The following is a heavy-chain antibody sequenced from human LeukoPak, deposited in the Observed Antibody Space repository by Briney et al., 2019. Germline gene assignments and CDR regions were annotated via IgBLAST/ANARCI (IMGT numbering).Heavy chain of an antibody. V-gene: IGHV4-34*01. CDR3: ARDSGYDSRGFYYGGFDP. CDR1: GGSFSGYY. Sequence: SDTLSLTCAVDGGSFSGYYWSWLRQPPGKGLEWIGVINHSGSTNYNPSLKGRVTISVDTSKSQFSLTLSSVSVADTAVYYCARDSGYDSRGFYYGGFDPWGQGILVTVSS. D-gene: IGHD3-22*01. J-gene: IGHJ5*02. CDR2: INHSGST.